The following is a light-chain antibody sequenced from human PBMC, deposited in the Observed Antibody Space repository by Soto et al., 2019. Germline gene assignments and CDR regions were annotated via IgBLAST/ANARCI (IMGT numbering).Light chain of an antibody. CDR2: AAS. CDR3: QQLNTYPPWT. CDR1: QGISSY. Sequence: DIQLTQSPSFLSASVGDRVTITCRASQGISSYLACYQQKPGKAPKILIYAASTLQSGVPSRFSGSGSGTDFTLTLGSLQPEDFATYNCQQLNTYPPWTFGQGTKVDIK. V-gene: IGKV1-9*01. J-gene: IGKJ1*01.